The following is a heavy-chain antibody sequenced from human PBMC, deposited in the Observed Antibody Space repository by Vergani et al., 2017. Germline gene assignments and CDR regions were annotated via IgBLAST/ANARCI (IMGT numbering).Heavy chain of an antibody. CDR1: GDSINSNDYY. CDR2: ISYSGTT. D-gene: IGHD3-22*01. Sequence: QVRLQESGPGLVKPAQTLSLTCIVSGDSINSNDYYWSWLRQPPGKGLESLGYISYSGTTYYSPSLKSRVTISLDTSKKQFFLKLNSVTAADTAVYFCTRLGYSDTSGFYSAFQIWGQGTMVTVSS. V-gene: IGHV4-30-4*01. CDR3: TRLGYSDTSGFYSAFQI. J-gene: IGHJ3*02.